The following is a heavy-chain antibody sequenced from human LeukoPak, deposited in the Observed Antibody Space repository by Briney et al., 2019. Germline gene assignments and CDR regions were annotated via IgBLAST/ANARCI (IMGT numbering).Heavy chain of an antibody. V-gene: IGHV1-18*01. D-gene: IGHD2-2*01. CDR2: ISAYNGNT. Sequence: ASVKVSCKASGYTFTSYGISWVRQAPGQGLEWMGWISAYNGNTNYAQKLQGRVTMTTDTSTSTAYMELRSLRSDDTAVYYCAGYCSSTSCYSSWFDPWGQGTLVTVSS. CDR3: AGYCSSTSCYSSWFDP. J-gene: IGHJ5*02. CDR1: GYTFTSYG.